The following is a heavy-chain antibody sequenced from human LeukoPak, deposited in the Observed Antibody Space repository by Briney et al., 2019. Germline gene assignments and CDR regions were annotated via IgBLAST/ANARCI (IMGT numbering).Heavy chain of an antibody. CDR1: GYTFTGYY. J-gene: IGHJ4*02. D-gene: IGHD3-22*01. Sequence: ASVKVSCKASGYTFTGYYMHWVRQAPGQGLEWMRWINPNSGGTNYAQKFQGRVTMTRDTSISTAYMELSRLRSDDTAVYYCARVLYDSSGYYDYWGQGTLVTVSS. V-gene: IGHV1-2*02. CDR2: INPNSGGT. CDR3: ARVLYDSSGYYDY.